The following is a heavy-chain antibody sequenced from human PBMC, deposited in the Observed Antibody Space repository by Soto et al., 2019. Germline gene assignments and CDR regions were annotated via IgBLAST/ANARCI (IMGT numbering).Heavy chain of an antibody. CDR2: ITNDGSST. V-gene: IGHV3-74*01. CDR1: GFVFSSYW. J-gene: IGHJ2*01. CDR3: ARGMQGSRYFDL. Sequence: EVQLVESGGGLVQPGGSLRLSCAGSGFVFSSYWMHWVRQVPGKGLVWVSRITNDGSSTTYADSVNGRFTISRDNAKNTLYLQTNSLGAEDTAVYYCARGMQGSRYFDLWGRGTLVTVSS.